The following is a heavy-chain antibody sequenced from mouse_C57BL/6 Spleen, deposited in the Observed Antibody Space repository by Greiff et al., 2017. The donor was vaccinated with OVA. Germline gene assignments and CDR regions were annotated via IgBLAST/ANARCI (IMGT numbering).Heavy chain of an antibody. CDR2: INPKNGGT. V-gene: IGHV1-26*01. CDR3: ARDYYGSIDY. Sequence: EVQLQQSGPELVKPGASVKISCKASGYTFTDYYMNWVKQSHGKSLEWIGDINPKNGGTSYNQKFKGKATLTVDKSSSTAYMELRSLTSEDSAVYYCARDYYGSIDYWGQGTTLTVSS. CDR1: GYTFTDYY. J-gene: IGHJ2*01. D-gene: IGHD1-1*01.